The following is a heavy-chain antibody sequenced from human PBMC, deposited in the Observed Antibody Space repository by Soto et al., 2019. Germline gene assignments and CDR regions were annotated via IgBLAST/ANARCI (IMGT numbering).Heavy chain of an antibody. J-gene: IGHJ4*02. CDR1: GYTFTSYG. D-gene: IGHD3-10*01. CDR2: ISAYNGNT. CDR3: AREGTSTYGSGSYYPGPFDY. Sequence: ASVKVSCKASGYTFTSYGISWVRQAPGQGLEWMGWISAYNGNTNYAQKLQGRVTMTTDTSTSTAYMELRSLRSDDTAVYYCAREGTSTYGSGSYYPGPFDYWGQGTLVTVSS. V-gene: IGHV1-18*01.